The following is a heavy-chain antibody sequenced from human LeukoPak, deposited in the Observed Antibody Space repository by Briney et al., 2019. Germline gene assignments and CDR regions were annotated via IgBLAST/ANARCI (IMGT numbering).Heavy chain of an antibody. V-gene: IGHV1-69*06. CDR1: GGTFSSYA. CDR2: IIPIFGTA. J-gene: IGHJ3*02. CDR3: ARDRARYYDSRWRTFDI. Sequence: GASVKVSCKASGGTFSSYAISWVRQAPGQGLEWMGGIIPIFGTANYAQKFQGRVTITADKSTSTAYMELSSLRSEDTAVYYCARDRARYYDSRWRTFDIWGQGTMVTVSS. D-gene: IGHD3-22*01.